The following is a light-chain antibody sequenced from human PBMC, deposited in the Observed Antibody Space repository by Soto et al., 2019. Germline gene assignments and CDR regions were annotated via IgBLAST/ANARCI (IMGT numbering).Light chain of an antibody. CDR2: GAS. Sequence: DVQMTQSPSSVSASVGDRVTITCRASQGIGTWLAWYQQKPGKAPKYLIYGASSLHSGVPSRFSGSGSGTDFTLTISSLQPEDSATYYCQQANHFPLTFGGGTRVEIK. CDR1: QGIGTW. J-gene: IGKJ4*01. CDR3: QQANHFPLT. V-gene: IGKV1-12*01.